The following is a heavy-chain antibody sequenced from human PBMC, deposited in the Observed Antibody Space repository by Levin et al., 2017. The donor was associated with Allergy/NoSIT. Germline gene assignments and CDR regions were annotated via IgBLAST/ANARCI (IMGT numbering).Heavy chain of an antibody. CDR3: ASSGWRLASGSSYTWADY. D-gene: IGHD3-10*01. CDR1: GGSISSGGYY. Sequence: LRLSCTVSGGSISSGGYYWSWIRQPAGKGLEWIGRIYTSGNTNYNSSLKSRVTISVDTSKNQFSLKLSSVTAADTAVYFCASSGWRLASGSSYTWADYWGQGILVTVSS. CDR2: IYTSGNT. J-gene: IGHJ4*02. V-gene: IGHV4-61*02.